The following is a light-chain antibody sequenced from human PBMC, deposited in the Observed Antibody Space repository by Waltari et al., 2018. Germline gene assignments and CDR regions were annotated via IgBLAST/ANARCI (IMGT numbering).Light chain of an antibody. V-gene: IGKV2-40*01. CDR3: MQRMEFPLT. J-gene: IGKJ4*01. Sequence: VVLTQTPLSLPVTLGEPASISCPSSQSLVDRADGNTYLDWFLQKSGQSPQRLIFMVSHRASGVPDRFSGSGSGSDFTLQISRVEADDVGIYYCMQRMEFPLTFGGGTKVEIK. CDR1: QSLVDRADGNTY. CDR2: MVS.